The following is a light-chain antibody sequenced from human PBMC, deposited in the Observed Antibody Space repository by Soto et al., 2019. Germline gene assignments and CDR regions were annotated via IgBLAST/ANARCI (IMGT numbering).Light chain of an antibody. J-gene: IGLJ2*01. Sequence: QSALTQPASVSGSPGQSVTISCTGTSSDIGAYKYVSWYQHHPGKSPRLMIYEVSNRPSGVSNRFSASKSGNTASLTISGIQAEDEADYYCCSAAGSYSVVFGGGTQLTVL. CDR1: SSDIGAYKY. V-gene: IGLV2-14*01. CDR2: EVS. CDR3: CSAAGSYSVV.